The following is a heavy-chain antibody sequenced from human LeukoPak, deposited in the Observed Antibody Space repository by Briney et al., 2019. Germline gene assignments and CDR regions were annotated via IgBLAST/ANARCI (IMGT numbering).Heavy chain of an antibody. V-gene: IGHV4-59*01. Sequence: SETLSLTCTVSGGSISSYYWSWIRQPPGKGLEWIGFIYYSGSTNYNPSLKSRVTISVDTSKNQFSLKVSSVTAADTAVYYCARFPLLTGIRLDGYYFDYWGQGTLVTVSS. CDR3: ARFPLLTGIRLDGYYFDY. CDR1: GGSISSYY. J-gene: IGHJ4*02. CDR2: IYYSGST. D-gene: IGHD7-27*01.